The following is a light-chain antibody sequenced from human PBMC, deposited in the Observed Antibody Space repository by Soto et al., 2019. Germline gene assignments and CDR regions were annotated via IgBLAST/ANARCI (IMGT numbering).Light chain of an antibody. CDR2: DNN. CDR1: SSNIGAGYD. CDR3: QSYDTRLSGYV. J-gene: IGLJ1*01. Sequence: QSVLTQSPSVSGARGQRVTLSWTGSSSNIGAGYDVHWYQQLPGAAPKLLIYDNNNRPSGVPDRFSGSKSGASASLAITGLQAEDEADYYCQSYDTRLSGYVFGTGTKVTVL. V-gene: IGLV1-40*01.